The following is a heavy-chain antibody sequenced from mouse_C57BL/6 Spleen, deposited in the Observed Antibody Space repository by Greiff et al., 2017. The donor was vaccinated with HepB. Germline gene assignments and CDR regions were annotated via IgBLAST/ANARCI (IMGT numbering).Heavy chain of an antibody. CDR2: IDPANGNT. Sequence: VQLKESVAELVRPGASVKLSCTASGFNIKNTYMHWVKQRPEQGLEWIGRIDPANGNTKYAPKFQGKATITADTSSNTAYLQLSSLTSEDTAIYYCATDYYGSSYRSAYWGQGTLVTVSA. J-gene: IGHJ3*01. CDR3: ATDYYGSSYRSAY. V-gene: IGHV14-3*01. CDR1: GFNIKNTY. D-gene: IGHD1-1*01.